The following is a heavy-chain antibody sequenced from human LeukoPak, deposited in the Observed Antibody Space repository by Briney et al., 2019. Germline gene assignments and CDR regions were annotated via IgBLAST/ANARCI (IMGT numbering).Heavy chain of an antibody. D-gene: IGHD6-13*01. J-gene: IGHJ3*02. Sequence: GGSLRLSCAASGFTVSGNYMSWVRQAPGKGLEWVSVIYSGGSTYYADSVKGRFTISRDNSKNTLYLQMNSLRAEDTAVYYCARAFSSSWGYDAFDIWGQGTMVTVSS. CDR2: IYSGGST. CDR3: ARAFSSSWGYDAFDI. CDR1: GFTVSGNY. V-gene: IGHV3-66*01.